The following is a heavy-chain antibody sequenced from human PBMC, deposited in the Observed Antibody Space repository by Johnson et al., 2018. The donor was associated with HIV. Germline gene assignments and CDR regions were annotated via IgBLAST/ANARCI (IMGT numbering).Heavy chain of an antibody. D-gene: IGHD3-22*01. J-gene: IGHJ3*02. CDR3: ARDHIRGYDSPNDAFDI. V-gene: IGHV3-9*01. Sequence: VQLVESGGGSVQPGRSLRLSCAASGFTFDEYAMHWVRQAPGKGLEWVSGISWNSGSIGYADSVKGRFTISRDNAKNSLYLQMNSLRAEDTAVHYCARDHIRGYDSPNDAFDIWGQGTMVTVSS. CDR2: ISWNSGSI. CDR1: GFTFDEYA.